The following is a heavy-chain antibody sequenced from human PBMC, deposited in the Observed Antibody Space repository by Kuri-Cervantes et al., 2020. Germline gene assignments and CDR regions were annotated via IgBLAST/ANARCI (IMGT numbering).Heavy chain of an antibody. CDR1: GGSISSYY. J-gene: IGHJ4*02. V-gene: IGHV4-59*01. D-gene: IGHD6-19*01. Sequence: SETLSLTCTVPGGSISSYYWSWIRQPPGKGLEWIGYIYYSGSTNYNPSLKSRVTISVDTSKNQFSLKLSSVTAADTAVYYCARAEYSSGWYVYFDYWGQGTLVTVSS. CDR2: IYYSGST. CDR3: ARAEYSSGWYVYFDY.